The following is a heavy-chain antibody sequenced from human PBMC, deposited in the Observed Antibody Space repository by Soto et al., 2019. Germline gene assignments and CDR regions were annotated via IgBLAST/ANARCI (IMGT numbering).Heavy chain of an antibody. J-gene: IGHJ6*02. V-gene: IGHV1-45*02. D-gene: IGHD3-3*01. CDR2: ITPFNGNT. CDR1: GYNFTYRY. CDR3: VCLFDSYGLDV. Sequence: QIQLAQSGAEVRKTGSSVEISCKASGYNFTYRYLHWVRQAPGQALEWMGWITPFNGNTKYAQKFNDRVTFTRDGSMSTAYMELSGLISADTGIYYCVCLFDSYGLDVWGQGTTVTVSS.